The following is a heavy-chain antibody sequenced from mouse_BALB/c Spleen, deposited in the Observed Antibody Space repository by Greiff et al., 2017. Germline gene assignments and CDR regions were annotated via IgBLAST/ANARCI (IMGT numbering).Heavy chain of an antibody. Sequence: EVKLMESGGGLVKPGGSLKLSCAASGFTFSDYYMYWVRQTPEKRLEWVATISDGGSYTYYPDSVKGRFTISRDNAKNNLYLQMSSLKSEDTAMYYCARGGLLRQGYFDVWGAGTTVTVSS. CDR1: GFTFSDYY. D-gene: IGHD1-2*01. V-gene: IGHV5-4*02. CDR2: ISDGGSYT. J-gene: IGHJ1*01. CDR3: ARGGLLRQGYFDV.